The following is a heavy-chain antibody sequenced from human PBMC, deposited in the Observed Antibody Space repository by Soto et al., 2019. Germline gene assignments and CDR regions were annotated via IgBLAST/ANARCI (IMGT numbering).Heavy chain of an antibody. Sequence: QVQLVESGGGVIQPGTSLSLSCGSSGFTFRSFGMYWVRQAPGKGLEWVAVVSYDGNHKYYADSVKGRFTVSRDKDKHXLYLQMNSLRGEDTAVYYCAKDVGQQLVLNYGMDVWGQGTTVTVSS. CDR2: VSYDGNHK. CDR1: GFTFRSFG. D-gene: IGHD6-13*01. CDR3: AKDVGQQLVLNYGMDV. J-gene: IGHJ6*02. V-gene: IGHV3-30*18.